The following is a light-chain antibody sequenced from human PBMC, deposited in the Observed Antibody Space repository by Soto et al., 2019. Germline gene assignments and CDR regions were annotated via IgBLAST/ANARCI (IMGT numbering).Light chain of an antibody. CDR1: SSVVGGYNY. V-gene: IGLV2-8*01. Sequence: QSALTQPPSASGSPGQSVAISCTGTSSVVGGYNYVAWYQLHPGKAPKLMIYEVNMRPSGVPDRFSGSKSGNTASLTVSGLRAEDEADYYCSSYAGSNNYVFGTGTKLTVL. J-gene: IGLJ1*01. CDR3: SSYAGSNNYV. CDR2: EVN.